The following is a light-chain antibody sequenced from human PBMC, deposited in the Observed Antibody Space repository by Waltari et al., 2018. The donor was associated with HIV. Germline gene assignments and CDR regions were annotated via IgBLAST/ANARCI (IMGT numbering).Light chain of an antibody. Sequence: SYALTQPPSVSVSPGQTANITCSGDKLGDRFVSWYVQKTGQSPVLVMYEDSPRPTGSPDRFSGSNSGNTAALIISGTLSTDEGEYFCQVWDTNIVVFGGGTRLTVL. CDR3: QVWDTNIVV. J-gene: IGLJ2*01. CDR2: EDS. V-gene: IGLV3-1*01. CDR1: KLGDRF.